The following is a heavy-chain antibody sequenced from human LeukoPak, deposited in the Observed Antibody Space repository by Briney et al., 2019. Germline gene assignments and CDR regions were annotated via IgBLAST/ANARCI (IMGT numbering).Heavy chain of an antibody. CDR2: IKQDGSEK. CDR3: ARAGTMVRGVIISSWFDP. D-gene: IGHD3-10*01. Sequence: GGSLRLSCAASGFTFSSYWMSWVRQAPGKGLEWVANIKQDGSEKYYVDSVKGRFTISRDNAKNSLYLQMNSLRAEDTALYHCARAGTMVRGVIISSWFDPWGQGTLVTVSS. V-gene: IGHV3-7*03. J-gene: IGHJ5*02. CDR1: GFTFSSYW.